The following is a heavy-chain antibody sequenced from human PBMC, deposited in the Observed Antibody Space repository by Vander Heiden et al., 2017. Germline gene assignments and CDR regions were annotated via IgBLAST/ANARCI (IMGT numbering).Heavy chain of an antibody. V-gene: IGHV3-23*01. CDR1: GFTFSSYA. CDR2: MSGSGGST. Sequence: EVQLLESGGGLVQPGGSLRLSCVGSGFTFSSYAMSWVRQAPGKGVEWVSVMSGSGGSTYYADSVKGRFTLSRDGSKNMLYLQMNSLRAEDTAVYYCAKSITMTVVGAFDIWGQGTMVTVSS. D-gene: IGHD3-22*01. CDR3: AKSITMTVVGAFDI. J-gene: IGHJ3*02.